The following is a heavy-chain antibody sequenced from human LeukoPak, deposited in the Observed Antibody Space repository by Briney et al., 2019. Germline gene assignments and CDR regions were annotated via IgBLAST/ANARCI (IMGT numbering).Heavy chain of an antibody. CDR2: INSDESST. J-gene: IGHJ4*02. Sequence: PGGSLRLSCAASGFAFSNYWMHWVRQAPEKGLVWVSRINSDESSTSYADSVKGRFTISRDNAKNTLFLQMNSLRAEDTALYYCARDLWGYDSSGYYYSYWGQGTLVTVSS. CDR3: ARDLWGYDSSGYYYSY. V-gene: IGHV3-74*01. CDR1: GFAFSNYW. D-gene: IGHD3-22*01.